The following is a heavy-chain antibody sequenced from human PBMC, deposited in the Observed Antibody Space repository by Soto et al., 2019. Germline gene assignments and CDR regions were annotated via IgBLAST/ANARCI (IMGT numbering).Heavy chain of an antibody. J-gene: IGHJ5*02. CDR1: GVPVRSNY. Sequence: GGSLRLSCAASGVPVRSNYVSWVRQAPGKGLEWVSAIGTAGDTYYPGSVKGRFTISRENAKNSLYLQMNSLRAGDTAVYCCARASLAWSLDPWGQGTLVTVSS. D-gene: IGHD3-3*01. V-gene: IGHV3-13*04. CDR3: ARASLAWSLDP. CDR2: IGTAGDT.